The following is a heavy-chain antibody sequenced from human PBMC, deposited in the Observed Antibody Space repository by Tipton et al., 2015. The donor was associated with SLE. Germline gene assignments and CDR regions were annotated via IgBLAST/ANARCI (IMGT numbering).Heavy chain of an antibody. Sequence: SLRLSCAASGFTFSSYSMNLVRQAPGKGLECVSSITTSSTYIYYADSVKGRFTVSRDNTKNSLYLQMNSLRAEDTAVYYCARDAPPGWGGLGYWGQGTLVTVSS. V-gene: IGHV3-21*01. CDR1: GFTFSSYS. CDR3: ARDAPPGWGGLGY. J-gene: IGHJ4*02. D-gene: IGHD2-21*01. CDR2: ITTSSTYI.